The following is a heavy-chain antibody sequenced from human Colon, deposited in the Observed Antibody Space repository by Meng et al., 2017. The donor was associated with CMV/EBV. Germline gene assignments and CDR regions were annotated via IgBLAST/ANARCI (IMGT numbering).Heavy chain of an antibody. D-gene: IGHD4/OR15-4a*01. J-gene: IGHJ5*02. CDR2: IYSSGST. Sequence: VQLQESGPGLVKPSETLSLTCTVPGDSISNYYWSWIRQSPGKGLEWIGYIYSSGSTNYNPSLKSRVTISIDTSKNQFSLKLTSVTAADTAVYYCAKGRARNDYWFDPWGQGTLVTVSS. V-gene: IGHV4-59*01. CDR3: AKGRARNDYWFDP. CDR1: GDSISNYY.